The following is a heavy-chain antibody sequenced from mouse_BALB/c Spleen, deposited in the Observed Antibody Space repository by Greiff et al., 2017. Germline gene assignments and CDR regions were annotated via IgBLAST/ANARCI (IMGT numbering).Heavy chain of an antibody. J-gene: IGHJ4*01. CDR3: ARSDGYYYYAMDY. V-gene: IGHV3-3*02. D-gene: IGHD2-3*01. Sequence: FPGNKLEYIGNTFYSGITYYNPSLESRTYITRDTSKNQFSLKLSSVTTEDTATYYCARSDGYYYYAMDYWGQGTSVTVSS. CDR2: TFYSGIT.